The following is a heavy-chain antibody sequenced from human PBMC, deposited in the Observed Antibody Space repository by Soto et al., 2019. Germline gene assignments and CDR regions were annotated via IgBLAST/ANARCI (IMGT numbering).Heavy chain of an antibody. V-gene: IGHV3-15*01. D-gene: IGHD2-21*02. CDR3: TTGRGGNSADY. CDR1: GFTFSNAW. J-gene: IGHJ4*02. Sequence: EVQLVESGGGLVKPGGSLRLSCAASGFTFSNAWMSWVRQAPGQGLEWVGRIKSKTDGGTTDYAAPVKGRFTISRDDSKNTLYLQMNSLNTEDTAVYYCTTGRGGNSADYWGQGTLVTVSS. CDR2: IKSKTDGGTT.